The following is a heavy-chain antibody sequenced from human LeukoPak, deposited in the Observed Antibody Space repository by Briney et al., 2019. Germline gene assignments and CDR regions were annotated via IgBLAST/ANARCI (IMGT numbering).Heavy chain of an antibody. CDR2: IIPIFGTP. CDR1: GGTFSSYA. J-gene: IGHJ5*02. Sequence: ASVKVSCKASGGTFSSYAISWVRQAPGQGLEWMGGIIPIFGTPNYAQKFQGRVTITTDESTSTAYMELSSLRSVDTAVYYCARQYCSGGSCYSWATHNNWFDPWGQGTLVTASS. CDR3: ARQYCSGGSCYSWATHNNWFDP. V-gene: IGHV1-69*05. D-gene: IGHD2-15*01.